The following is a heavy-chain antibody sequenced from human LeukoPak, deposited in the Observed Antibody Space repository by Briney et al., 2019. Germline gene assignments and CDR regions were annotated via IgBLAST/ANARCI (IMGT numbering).Heavy chain of an antibody. J-gene: IGHJ6*02. CDR3: ARVGLLLDYYYGMDV. V-gene: IGHV3-23*01. D-gene: IGHD2-15*01. CDR2: ISGSGGST. Sequence: GGSLRLSCAASGFTFSSYAMSWVRQAPGKGLEWVSAISGSGGSTYYADSVKGRFTISRDNAKNSLYLQMNSLRAEDTAVYYCARVGLLLDYYYGMDVWGQGTTVTVSS. CDR1: GFTFSSYA.